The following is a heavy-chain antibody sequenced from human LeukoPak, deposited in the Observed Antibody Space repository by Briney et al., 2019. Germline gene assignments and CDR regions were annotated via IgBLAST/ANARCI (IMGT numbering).Heavy chain of an antibody. Sequence: GGSLRLSCGASGFTFTGFWMSWVRQAPGKELEWVANIKQDGSEKYYGDSVKGRFTISRDNAKNSLYLQLNSLRAEDTAVYYCARGSLVHYYGSGSYRNRAGFDYWGQGTLVAVSS. CDR1: GFTFTGFW. J-gene: IGHJ4*02. CDR3: ARGSLVHYYGSGSYRNRAGFDY. CDR2: IKQDGSEK. D-gene: IGHD3-10*01. V-gene: IGHV3-7*01.